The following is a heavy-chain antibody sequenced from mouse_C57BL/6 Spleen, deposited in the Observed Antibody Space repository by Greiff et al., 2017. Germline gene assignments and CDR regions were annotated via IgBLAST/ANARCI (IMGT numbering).Heavy chain of an antibody. J-gene: IGHJ3*01. CDR2: ISSGGSYT. CDR1: GFTFSSYG. V-gene: IGHV5-6*01. Sequence: EVHLVESGGDLVKPGGSLKLSCAASGFTFSSYGMSWVRQTPDKRLEWVATISSGGSYTYYPDSVKGRFTISRDNAKNTLYLQMSSLKSEDTAMYYCARHEEGCFSWFAYWGQGTLVTVSA. CDR3: ARHEEGCFSWFAY.